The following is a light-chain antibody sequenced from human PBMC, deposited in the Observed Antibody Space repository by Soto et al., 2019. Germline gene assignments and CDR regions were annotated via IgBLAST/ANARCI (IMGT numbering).Light chain of an antibody. CDR2: EVS. CDR1: SSDVGGYNY. V-gene: IGLV2-14*01. CDR3: SLYTTDSTYV. J-gene: IGLJ1*01. Sequence: QSVLTQPASVSGSPGQSITISCTGTSSDVGGYNYVSWYQLHPGKAPKLMVYEVSNRPSGVSNRFSGSKSGNTASLTISGLQAEDDAEYYCSLYTTDSTYVFGTGTKVTVL.